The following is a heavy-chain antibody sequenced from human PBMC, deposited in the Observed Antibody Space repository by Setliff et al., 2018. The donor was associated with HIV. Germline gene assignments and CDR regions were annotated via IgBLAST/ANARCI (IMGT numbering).Heavy chain of an antibody. V-gene: IGHV1-69*05. CDR1: GGTFSNYG. CDR3: ARDFGGYCSSMSCPGLFDP. D-gene: IGHD2-2*01. J-gene: IGHJ5*02. Sequence: SVKVSCKASGGTFSNYGMSWVRQAPGQGLEWMGGIIPISGTANYAQKFQGRVTITTDESTSTAYMELSGLRSEDTAVYYCARDFGGYCSSMSCPGLFDPWGQGTLVPSPQ. CDR2: IIPISGTA.